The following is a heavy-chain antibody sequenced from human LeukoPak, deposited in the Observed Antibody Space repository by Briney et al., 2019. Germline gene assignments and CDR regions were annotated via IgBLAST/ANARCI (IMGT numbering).Heavy chain of an antibody. J-gene: IGHJ1*01. CDR1: GYSISSGYY. D-gene: IGHD2-21*02. CDR2: IYHSGST. Sequence: SETLSLTCTVSGYSISSGYYWGWIRQPPGKGLEWIGSIYHSGSTYYNPSLKSRVTISVDTSKNQFSLKLSSVTAADTAVYYCASGVTTGYFQHWGQGTLVTVSS. V-gene: IGHV4-38-2*02. CDR3: ASGVTTGYFQH.